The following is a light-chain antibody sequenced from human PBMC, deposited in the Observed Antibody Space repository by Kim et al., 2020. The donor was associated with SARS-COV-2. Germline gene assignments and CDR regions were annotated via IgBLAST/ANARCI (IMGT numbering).Light chain of an antibody. V-gene: IGLV2-14*04. Sequence: GQTITITLIGTSSDVVDNNYVSWYQQHPSKAPKLMIYDVSKRPSGVSNRVSGSKSGNTASLTISGLQAEDEADYYCSSYTSSSTYVFGTGTKVTVL. CDR1: SSDVVDNNY. J-gene: IGLJ1*01. CDR2: DVS. CDR3: SSYTSSSTYV.